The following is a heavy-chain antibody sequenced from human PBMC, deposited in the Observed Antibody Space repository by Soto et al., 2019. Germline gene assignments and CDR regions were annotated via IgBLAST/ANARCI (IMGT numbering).Heavy chain of an antibody. V-gene: IGHV4-31*03. J-gene: IGHJ4*02. D-gene: IGHD5-12*01. CDR1: GGSISSGGYY. CDR2: IYSTGNT. Sequence: SETLSLTCSVSGGSISSGGYYWSWIRQHPGKGLEWIGFIYSTGNTYYNPSLKSRLTILVDTSKNQFSLKLSSVTAADTAVYYCARGEYSGYNWYFDYWGQGTLVTVSS. CDR3: ARGEYSGYNWYFDY.